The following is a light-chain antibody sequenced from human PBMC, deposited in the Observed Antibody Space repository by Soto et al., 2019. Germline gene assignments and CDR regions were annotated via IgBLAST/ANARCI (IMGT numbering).Light chain of an antibody. Sequence: QSVLTQPASVSWSTGHSITIACTGTRSDVGGYNYVFWYQQHPGNAPKRMIYDISNRPSGVSNRFSGSNSGNTASLTISGLQAEDEAEYYCSSYTSSSTYVFGTGTKLTVL. CDR2: DIS. V-gene: IGLV2-14*01. J-gene: IGLJ1*01. CDR1: RSDVGGYNY. CDR3: SSYTSSSTYV.